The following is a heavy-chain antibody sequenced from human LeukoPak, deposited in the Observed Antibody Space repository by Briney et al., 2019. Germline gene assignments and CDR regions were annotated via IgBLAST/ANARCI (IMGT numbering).Heavy chain of an antibody. CDR1: GYSFTSYW. D-gene: IGHD4-11*01. J-gene: IGHJ4*02. Sequence: GESLKISCKGSGYSFTSYWIGWVRQMPGKGLEWMGIIYPGDSDIRYSPSFQGQVTISADKSISTAYLQWSGLKASDTAMYYCARELRGDMTPVTTGGRKFDSWGQGTLVTVSS. CDR3: ARELRGDMTPVTTGGRKFDS. V-gene: IGHV5-51*01. CDR2: IYPGDSDI.